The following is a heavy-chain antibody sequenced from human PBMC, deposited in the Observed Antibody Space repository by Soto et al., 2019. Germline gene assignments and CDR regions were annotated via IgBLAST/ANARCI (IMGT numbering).Heavy chain of an antibody. J-gene: IGHJ4*02. CDR1: GGSISSSIYY. CDR2: IYYSGST. CDR3: ARLLGDSSGDYYFRGQKFDY. Sequence: SETLSLTCTVSGGSISSSIYYWGWIRQPPGKGLEWIGSIYYSGSTYYNPSLKSRVTISVDTSKNQFFLKLSSVTAADTAVYYCARLLGDSSGDYYFRGQKFDYWGREPWSPSPQ. V-gene: IGHV4-39*01. D-gene: IGHD3-22*01.